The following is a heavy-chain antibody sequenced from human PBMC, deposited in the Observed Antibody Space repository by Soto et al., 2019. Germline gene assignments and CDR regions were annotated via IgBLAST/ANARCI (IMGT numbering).Heavy chain of an antibody. CDR3: ARGYYDSNGQSNTFDI. J-gene: IGHJ3*02. V-gene: IGHV4-59*01. D-gene: IGHD3-22*01. Sequence: SETLSLTCTVSGASISSSYWSWIRQSPGKGLEWIGYVYYSGSTNYNPSLESRVTMSVDTSKNQFSLKLSSVTAADTAMYYCARGYYDSNGQSNTFDIWGQGTMVTVSS. CDR2: VYYSGST. CDR1: GASISSSY.